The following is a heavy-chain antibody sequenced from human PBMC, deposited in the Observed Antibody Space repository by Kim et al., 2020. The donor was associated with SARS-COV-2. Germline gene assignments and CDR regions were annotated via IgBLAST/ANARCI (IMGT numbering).Heavy chain of an antibody. J-gene: IGHJ4*02. D-gene: IGHD5-18*01. CDR3: APLGAMALGWVDY. Sequence: GGSLRLSCAASGFTFSSYWMHWVRQAPGKGLVWVSRINNDGSTTTYADSVKGRFTISRDNAKNTLYLQMNSLRAEDTAVYYCAPLGAMALGWVDYWGQGTLVTVSS. CDR2: INNDGSTT. V-gene: IGHV3-74*03. CDR1: GFTFSSYW.